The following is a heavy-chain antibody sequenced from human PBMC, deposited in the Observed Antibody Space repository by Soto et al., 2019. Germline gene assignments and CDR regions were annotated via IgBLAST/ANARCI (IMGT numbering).Heavy chain of an antibody. V-gene: IGHV3-20*04. CDR2: INCNCDST. J-gene: IGHJ4*02. CDR1: GFTFSSYA. D-gene: IGHD1-26*01. Sequence: GGSLRLSCAASGFTFSSYAMNWVRQAPGKGLEWVSGINCNCDSTDYADSVKGRFTISRDNAKNSLYLQMNSLRAEDTALYYCARDIRVGAFDYWGQGTLVTVSS. CDR3: ARDIRVGAFDY.